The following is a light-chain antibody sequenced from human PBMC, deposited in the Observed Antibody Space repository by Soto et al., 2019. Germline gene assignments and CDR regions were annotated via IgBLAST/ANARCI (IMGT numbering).Light chain of an antibody. CDR1: QSVSGTY. CDR2: GTS. V-gene: IGKV3-20*01. J-gene: IGKJ5*01. Sequence: EVVLTQSPATLSLSPGERATLSCRASQSVSGTYLAWYQQQPGQAPRLLMSGTSNRATGTPDRFSGSGSGTDFTLTISRLEPEDFAVYYCQQYGSPPITFGQGTRLEIK. CDR3: QQYGSPPIT.